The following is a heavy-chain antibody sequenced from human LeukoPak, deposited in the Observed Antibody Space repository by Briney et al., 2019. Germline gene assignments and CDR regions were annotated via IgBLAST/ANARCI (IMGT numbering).Heavy chain of an antibody. J-gene: IGHJ4*02. Sequence: GGSLRLSCAASGFTFSSYGMHWVRQAPGKGLGWVAVIRYDGSNKYYADSVNGRFTISRDNSKNTLYLQMNSLRAEDTAVYYCAKPYYYDSSGYYYFDYWGQGTLVTVSS. CDR1: GFTFSSYG. CDR2: IRYDGSNK. CDR3: AKPYYYDSSGYYYFDY. V-gene: IGHV3-30*02. D-gene: IGHD3-22*01.